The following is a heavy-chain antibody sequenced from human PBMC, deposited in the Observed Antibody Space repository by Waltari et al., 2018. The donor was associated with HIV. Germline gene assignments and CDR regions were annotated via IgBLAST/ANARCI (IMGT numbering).Heavy chain of an antibody. CDR3: ARERIAAAGIEGWFDP. CDR2: IYTSGST. D-gene: IGHD6-13*01. J-gene: IGHJ5*02. Sequence: QVQLQESGPGLVKPSQTLSLTCTVSGGSISSGSYYWSWIRQPAGKGLEWIGRIYTSGSTNSNPSLKSRVTISVDTSKNQFSLKLSSVTAADTAVYYCARERIAAAGIEGWFDPWGQGTLVTVSS. V-gene: IGHV4-61*02. CDR1: GGSISSGSYY.